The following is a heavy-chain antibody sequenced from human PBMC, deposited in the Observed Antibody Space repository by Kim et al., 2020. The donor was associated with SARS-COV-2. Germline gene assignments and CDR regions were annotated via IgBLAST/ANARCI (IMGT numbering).Heavy chain of an antibody. CDR3: ARQNGAVRGVIIIN. D-gene: IGHD3-10*01. CDR2: IYYSGST. Sequence: SETLSLTCTVSGGSISSSSYYWGWIRQPPGKGLEWIGSIYYSGSTYYNPSLKSRVTISVDTSKNQFSLKLSSVTAADTAVYYCARQNGAVRGVIIINWGQGTLVTVSS. CDR1: GGSISSSSYY. J-gene: IGHJ4*02. V-gene: IGHV4-39*01.